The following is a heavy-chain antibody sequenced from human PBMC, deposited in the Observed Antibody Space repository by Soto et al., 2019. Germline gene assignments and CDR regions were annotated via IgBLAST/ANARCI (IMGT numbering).Heavy chain of an antibody. D-gene: IGHD3-22*01. CDR2: ISIKPNNFAT. CDR3: VRPYDSSQSPRFDY. V-gene: IGHV3-73*01. CDR1: GFTFHGST. J-gene: IGHJ4*02. Sequence: GESLKISCVGSGFTFHGSTMHWVRQASGKGLEWIGLISIKPNNFATVYAASVTGRFTISRDDSKNTAYLEMDSLKTEDTALYYCVRPYDSSQSPRFDYWGQGTLVTVSS.